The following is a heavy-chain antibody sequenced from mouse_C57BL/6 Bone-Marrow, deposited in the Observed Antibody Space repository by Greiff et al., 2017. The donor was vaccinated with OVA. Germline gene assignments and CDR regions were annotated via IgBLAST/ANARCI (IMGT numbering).Heavy chain of an antibody. Sequence: VQLQQSGAELARPGASVKLSCKASGYTFTSYGISWVKQRTGQGLEWIGEIYPRSGNTYYNEKFKGKATLTADKSSSTAYMELRSLTSEDSAVYFYARLFITTVVEYFDYWGQGTTLTVSS. CDR3: ARLFITTVVEYFDY. J-gene: IGHJ2*01. CDR1: GYTFTSYG. CDR2: IYPRSGNT. V-gene: IGHV1-81*01. D-gene: IGHD1-1*01.